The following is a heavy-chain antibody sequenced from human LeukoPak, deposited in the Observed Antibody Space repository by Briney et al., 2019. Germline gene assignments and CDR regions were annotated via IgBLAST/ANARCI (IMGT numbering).Heavy chain of an antibody. CDR2: TYYRSKWYS. V-gene: IGHV6-1*01. D-gene: IGHD1-26*01. Sequence: SQTLSLTCAISGDSVSSSSASWNWIRQSPSRGLEWLGRTYYRSKWYSEYAGSVRGRITINADTSKNQFSLQLYSVTPDDTAVYYCARDAGWEILHAFDIWGQGTMVTVSS. J-gene: IGHJ3*02. CDR1: GDSVSSSSAS. CDR3: ARDAGWEILHAFDI.